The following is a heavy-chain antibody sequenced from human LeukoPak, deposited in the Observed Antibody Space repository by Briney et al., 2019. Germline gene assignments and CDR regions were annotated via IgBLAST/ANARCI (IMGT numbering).Heavy chain of an antibody. CDR1: GFTFDDYA. V-gene: IGHV3-9*01. Sequence: GRSLRLSCAASGFTFDDYAMHWVRQAPGKGLEWVSGISWNSGSIGYADSVKGRFTISRDNAKNSLYLQMNSLRAEDTALYYCAKDYCGGDCYDAFDIWGQGTMVTVSS. CDR2: ISWNSGSI. D-gene: IGHD2-21*02. J-gene: IGHJ3*02. CDR3: AKDYCGGDCYDAFDI.